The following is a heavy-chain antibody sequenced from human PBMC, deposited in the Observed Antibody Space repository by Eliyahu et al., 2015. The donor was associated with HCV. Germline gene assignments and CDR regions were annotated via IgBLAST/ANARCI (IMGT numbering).Heavy chain of an antibody. CDR2: IKSKTDGGTT. V-gene: IGHV3-15*01. Sequence: EVQLVESGGGLVKPGGSLRLSCGAXGFGFSDAWMTWVRQAPGKGLEWVGRIKSKTDGGTTDYAAPVKGRFTISRDDSKNTLFLQMNSLKTEDTAVYYCITSEYSGYDVFNYWGQGTLVTVSS. D-gene: IGHD5-12*01. CDR1: GFGFSDAW. CDR3: ITSEYSGYDVFNY. J-gene: IGHJ4*02.